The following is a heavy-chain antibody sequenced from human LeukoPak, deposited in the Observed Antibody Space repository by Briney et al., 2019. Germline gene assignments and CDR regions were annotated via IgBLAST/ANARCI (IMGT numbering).Heavy chain of an antibody. CDR3: ARGGGYSYGYVPYYFDY. J-gene: IGHJ4*02. Sequence: GGSLRLSCAASGFTFSSYNMNWVRQAPGKGLEWVSYISSSSSTIYYADSVKGRFTISRDNAKNSLYLQMNSLRAEDTAVYYCARGGGYSYGYVPYYFDYWGQGTLVTVSS. D-gene: IGHD5-18*01. CDR2: ISSSSSTI. V-gene: IGHV3-48*01. CDR1: GFTFSSYN.